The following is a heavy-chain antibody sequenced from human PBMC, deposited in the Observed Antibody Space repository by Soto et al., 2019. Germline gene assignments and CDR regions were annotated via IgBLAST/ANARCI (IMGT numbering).Heavy chain of an antibody. CDR3: AKDRFYSGGSCYTDY. D-gene: IGHD2-15*01. Sequence: EVQLLESGGGLAQPGGSLRLSCAASGFTFSSYAMSWVRQAPGKGLEWVSSISGSDGSTYYADSVKGRFTISRDNSKNTLSLQMNSLRAEDTAVYYCAKDRFYSGGSCYTDYWGQGTLVTVSS. V-gene: IGHV3-23*01. CDR1: GFTFSSYA. J-gene: IGHJ4*02. CDR2: ISGSDGST.